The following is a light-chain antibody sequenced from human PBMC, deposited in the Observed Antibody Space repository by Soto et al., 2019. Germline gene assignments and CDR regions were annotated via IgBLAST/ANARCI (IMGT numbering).Light chain of an antibody. V-gene: IGKV1-5*01. Sequence: DIQMTQSPSTLSASVGDRVTITCRASQSASTFLAWYQQKPGQAPKLLIYDASTLQSGVPSRFSASGSGTEFALTISGLQPDDFAVYYCQQYNRYAVTFGQRTKVDIK. CDR3: QQYNRYAVT. J-gene: IGKJ1*01. CDR2: DAS. CDR1: QSASTF.